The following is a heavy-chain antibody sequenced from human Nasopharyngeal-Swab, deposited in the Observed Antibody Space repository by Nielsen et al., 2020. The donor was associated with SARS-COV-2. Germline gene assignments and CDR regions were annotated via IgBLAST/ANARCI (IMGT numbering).Heavy chain of an antibody. Sequence: VRQMLGKGLEWMGRIDPIDSHTNYRPSFEGHVTMSVDKYSSTAYLQWSSLKASDTAIYYCARQGTFMDVWGTGTTVTVSS. CDR3: ARQGTFMDV. CDR2: IDPIDSHT. V-gene: IGHV5-10-1*01. J-gene: IGHJ6*03. D-gene: IGHD2/OR15-2a*01.